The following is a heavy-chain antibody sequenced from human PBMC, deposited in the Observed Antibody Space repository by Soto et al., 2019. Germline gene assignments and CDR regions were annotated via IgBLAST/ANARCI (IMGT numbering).Heavy chain of an antibody. CDR3: ARDYYDSSGQIGYAFDI. J-gene: IGHJ3*02. V-gene: IGHV4-30-4*01. Sequence: SETLSLTCTVSDGSISSCYYYWSWIRQPPGKGLEWIGYIYYSGSTYYNPSLKSRVTISVDTSKNQFSLKLSSVTAADTAVYYCARDYYDSSGQIGYAFDIWGQGTMVTVSS. CDR2: IYYSGST. D-gene: IGHD3-22*01. CDR1: DGSISSCYYY.